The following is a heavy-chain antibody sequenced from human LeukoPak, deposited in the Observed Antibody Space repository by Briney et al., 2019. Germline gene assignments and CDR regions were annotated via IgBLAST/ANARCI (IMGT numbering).Heavy chain of an antibody. Sequence: ASVKVSFKASGGTFSSYAISWVRQAPGQGLEWMGRIIPILGIANYAQKFQGRVTITADKSTSTAYMELSSLRSEDTAVYYCAKKRYSSSLNWFDPWGQGTLVTVSS. D-gene: IGHD6-13*01. CDR1: GGTFSSYA. V-gene: IGHV1-69*04. J-gene: IGHJ5*02. CDR3: AKKRYSSSLNWFDP. CDR2: IIPILGIA.